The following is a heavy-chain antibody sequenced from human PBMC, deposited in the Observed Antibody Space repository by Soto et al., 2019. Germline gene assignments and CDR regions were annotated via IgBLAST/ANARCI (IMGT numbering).Heavy chain of an antibody. CDR1: GFTFSSYG. V-gene: IGHV3-30*03. CDR2: ISYDGSNK. J-gene: IGHJ4*02. CDR3: TTDGTTIFGVVIIEAYFDY. Sequence: QVQLVESGGGVVQPGRSLRLSCAASGFTFSSYGMHWVRQAPGKGLEWVAVISYDGSNKYYADSVKGRFTISRDDSKNTLYLQMNSLKTEDTAVYYCTTDGTTIFGVVIIEAYFDYWGQGTLVTVSS. D-gene: IGHD3-3*01.